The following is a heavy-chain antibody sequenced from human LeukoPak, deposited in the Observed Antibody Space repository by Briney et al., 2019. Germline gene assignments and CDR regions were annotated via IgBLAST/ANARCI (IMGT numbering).Heavy chain of an antibody. J-gene: IGHJ6*02. Sequence: SVTVSCKASGGTFSSYAISWVRQAPGQGLEWMGRIIPILGIANYAQKFQGRVTITADKSTSTAYMELSSLRSEDTAVYYCARDSLLRYGMDVWGQGTTVTVSS. CDR2: IIPILGIA. V-gene: IGHV1-69*04. D-gene: IGHD4-17*01. CDR1: GGTFSSYA. CDR3: ARDSLLRYGMDV.